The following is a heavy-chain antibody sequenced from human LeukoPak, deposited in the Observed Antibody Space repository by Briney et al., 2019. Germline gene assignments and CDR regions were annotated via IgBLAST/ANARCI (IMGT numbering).Heavy chain of an antibody. D-gene: IGHD6-13*01. J-gene: IGHJ4*02. V-gene: IGHV3-53*05. Sequence: GGSLRLSCAASGFIVSGKYMSWVRQAPGMGLEWVSIFYSGGRTYYADSVKGRFTISRDNSKNTLYLQMNSLRAEDTAVYYCARDWGRAAAYDYWGQGTLVTVSS. CDR2: FYSGGRT. CDR3: ARDWGRAAAYDY. CDR1: GFIVSGKY.